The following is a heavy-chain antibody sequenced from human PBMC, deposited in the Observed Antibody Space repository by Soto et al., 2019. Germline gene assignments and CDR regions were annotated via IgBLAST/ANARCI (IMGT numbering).Heavy chain of an antibody. Sequence: QVQLVESGGGVVQPGRSLRLSCVVSGLTFSNYGMHWVRQAPGKGLEWMALVSYDGSIKYYADSVKGRFTISRDNSKNTVYLQMNSLRTEYTAVYYCAKASQVLHLWVNKHACDIWGQGTMGTVSS. CDR1: GLTFSNYG. J-gene: IGHJ3*02. CDR2: VSYDGSIK. V-gene: IGHV3-30*18. CDR3: AKASQVLHLWVNKHACDI. D-gene: IGHD3-10*01.